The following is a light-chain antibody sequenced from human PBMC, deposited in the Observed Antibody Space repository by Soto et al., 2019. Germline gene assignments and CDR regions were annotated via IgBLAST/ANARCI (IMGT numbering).Light chain of an antibody. V-gene: IGKV3D-15*01. CDR3: QQFRT. Sequence: EVVMTQSRATLSVSLGEGATLSCRASQGIGSTLAWYQHKPGQTPRLLIYDASTRATGIPARFSGSGSGTEFTLTISSLQPDDFATYYCQQFRTFGQGTKVDIK. CDR1: QGIGST. CDR2: DAS. J-gene: IGKJ1*01.